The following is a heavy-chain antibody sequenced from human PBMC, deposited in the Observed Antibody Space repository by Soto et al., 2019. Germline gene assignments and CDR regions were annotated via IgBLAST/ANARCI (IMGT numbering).Heavy chain of an antibody. V-gene: IGHV4-59*01. CDR2: IYYSGST. D-gene: IGHD3-3*01. Sequence: SETLSLTCTVSGGSISSYYWSWIRQPPGKGLEWIGYIYYSGSTNYNPSLKSRVTISVDTSKNQFSLKLSSVTAADTAVYYCARWARFRRSMGYFDYWGQGTLVTVSS. CDR1: GGSISSYY. CDR3: ARWARFRRSMGYFDY. J-gene: IGHJ4*02.